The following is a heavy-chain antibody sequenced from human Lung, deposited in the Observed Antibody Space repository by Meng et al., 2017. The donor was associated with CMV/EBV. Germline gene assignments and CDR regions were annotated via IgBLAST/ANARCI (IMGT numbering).Heavy chain of an antibody. J-gene: IGHJ6*02. Sequence: GESXKISCKGSGYSFTSYWIGWVRQMPGKGLEWMGIIYLGDSDTRYSPSFQGQVIISADKSISTAYLQWSSLKASDTAMYYCARTTTPHYYYYGMDVWCQETTVTVSS. D-gene: IGHD4-17*01. CDR2: IYLGDSDT. CDR1: GYSFTSYW. CDR3: ARTTTPHYYYYGMDV. V-gene: IGHV5-51*01.